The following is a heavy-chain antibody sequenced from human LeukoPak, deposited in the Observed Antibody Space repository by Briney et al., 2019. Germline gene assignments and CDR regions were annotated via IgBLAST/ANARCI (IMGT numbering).Heavy chain of an antibody. D-gene: IGHD6-19*01. CDR1: GFTFSNAW. CDR3: ARDPGIAVAGTLQGPSNYYYYMDV. Sequence: PGGSLRLSCAASGFTFSNAWMSWVRQAPGKGLEWVGRIKSKTDGGTTDYAAPVKGRFTISRDDSKNTLYLQMNSLRAEDTAVYYCARDPGIAVAGTLQGPSNYYYYMDVWGKGTTVTVSS. CDR2: IKSKTDGGTT. V-gene: IGHV3-15*01. J-gene: IGHJ6*03.